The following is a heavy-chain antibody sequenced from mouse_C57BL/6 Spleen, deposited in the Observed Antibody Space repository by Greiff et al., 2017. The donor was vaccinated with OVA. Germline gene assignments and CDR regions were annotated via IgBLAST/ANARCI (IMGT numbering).Heavy chain of an antibody. CDR3: ARARTGTGADY. CDR1: GYSFTGYY. D-gene: IGHD4-1*01. CDR2: INPSTGGT. Sequence: VQLQQSGPELVKPGASVKISCKASGYSFTGYYMNWVKQSPEKSLEWIGEINPSTGGTTYNQKFKAKATLTVDKSSSTAYMQLKSLTSEDAAVDYCARARTGTGADYWGQGTTLTVSS. J-gene: IGHJ2*01. V-gene: IGHV1-42*01.